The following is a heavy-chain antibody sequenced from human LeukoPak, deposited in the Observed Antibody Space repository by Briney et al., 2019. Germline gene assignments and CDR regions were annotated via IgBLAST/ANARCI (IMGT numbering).Heavy chain of an antibody. V-gene: IGHV4-34*01. CDR1: GGSFSGYY. CDR3: ARDKRTVTAIVD. J-gene: IGHJ4*02. D-gene: IGHD2-21*02. CDR2: INHSGST. Sequence: SETLSLTCAVYGGSFSGYYWSWIRQPPGKGLEWIGEINHSGSTNYNPSLKSRVTISVDTSKNQFSLKLSSVTAADTAVYYCARDKRTVTAIVDWGQGTLVTVSS.